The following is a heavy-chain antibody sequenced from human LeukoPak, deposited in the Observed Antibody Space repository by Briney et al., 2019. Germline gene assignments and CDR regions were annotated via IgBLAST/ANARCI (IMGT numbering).Heavy chain of an antibody. J-gene: IGHJ4*02. D-gene: IGHD2-2*01. CDR2: IKQDGSEI. V-gene: IGHV3-7*01. CDR1: GFTFSRYW. Sequence: GGFLRLSCAACGFTFSRYWMNWVRQAPGKGLEWVANIKQDGSEIYYADSVKGRFTISRDNDKNEVYLEMNSLRVEDTAVYYCARVGCRTVSCYEGYWGQGTLVTVSP. CDR3: ARVGCRTVSCYEGY.